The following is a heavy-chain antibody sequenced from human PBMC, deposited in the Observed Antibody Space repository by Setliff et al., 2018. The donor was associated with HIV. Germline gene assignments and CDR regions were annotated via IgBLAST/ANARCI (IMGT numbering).Heavy chain of an antibody. CDR3: AKDRIVGGTLAQYFDY. Sequence: SETLSLTCTVSNSAMDSYYWSWVRQSPGKGLEYIGYIYWTGKTDYNPSVKGRFTISRDNSKNTLYLQMNSLRADDTAVYYCAKDRIVGGTLAQYFDYWGLGTLVTVSS. D-gene: IGHD1-26*01. CDR1: NSAMDSYY. CDR2: IYWTGKT. V-gene: IGHV4-4*08. J-gene: IGHJ4*02.